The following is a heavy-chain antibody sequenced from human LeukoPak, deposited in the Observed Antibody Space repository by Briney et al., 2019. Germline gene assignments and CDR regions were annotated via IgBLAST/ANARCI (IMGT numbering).Heavy chain of an antibody. CDR1: GFTFSTHT. D-gene: IGHD3-9*01. CDR2: ITGSSTYI. Sequence: GGSLRLSCAASGFTFSTHTMNWVRQAPGKGLEWVSSITGSSTYIYYADSVKGRFTISRDNAKNSLYLQMSSLRAEDTAVYYCARDRYFDWSNKNWFDPWGQGTLVTVSS. J-gene: IGHJ5*02. V-gene: IGHV3-21*01. CDR3: ARDRYFDWSNKNWFDP.